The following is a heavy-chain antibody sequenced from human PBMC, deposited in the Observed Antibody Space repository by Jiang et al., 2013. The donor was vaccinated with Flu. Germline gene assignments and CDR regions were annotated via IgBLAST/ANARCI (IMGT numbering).Heavy chain of an antibody. J-gene: IGHJ4*02. CDR2: IYYSGST. V-gene: IGHV4-39*01. CDR3: ARLAISVSAFDY. D-gene: IGHD5-12*01. CDR1: GGSISSSSYY. Sequence: GLVKPSETLSLTCTVSGGSISSSSYYWGWIRQPPGKGLEWIGSIYYSGSTYYNPSLKSRVTISVDTSKNQFSLKLSSVTAADTAVYYCARLAISVSAFDYWGQGTLVTVSS.